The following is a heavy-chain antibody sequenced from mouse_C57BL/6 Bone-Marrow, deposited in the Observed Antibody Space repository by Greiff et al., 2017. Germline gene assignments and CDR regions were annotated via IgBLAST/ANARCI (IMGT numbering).Heavy chain of an antibody. CDR2: ISDGGSYT. Sequence: DVKLVESGGGLVKPGGSLKLSCAASGFTFSSYAMSWVRQTPEKRLEWVATISDGGSYTYYPDNVKGRFTISRDNAKNNLYLQMSHLKSEDTAMYYCARGYDGYWYYAMDYWGQGTSVTVSS. V-gene: IGHV5-4*03. CDR1: GFTFSSYA. D-gene: IGHD2-3*01. J-gene: IGHJ4*01. CDR3: ARGYDGYWYYAMDY.